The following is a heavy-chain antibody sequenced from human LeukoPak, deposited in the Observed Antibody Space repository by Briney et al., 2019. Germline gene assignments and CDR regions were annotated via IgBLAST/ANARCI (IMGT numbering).Heavy chain of an antibody. D-gene: IGHD3-10*01. CDR3: ARDSHHGSGMGDV. CDR2: IYYSGST. CDR1: GGSISSSSYY. V-gene: IGHV4-39*02. J-gene: IGHJ6*04. Sequence: KPSETLSLTCTVSGGSISSSSYYWGWIRQPPGKGLEWIGSIYYSGSTYYNPSLKSRVTISVDTSKNQFSLKLSSVTAADTAVYYCARDSHHGSGMGDVWGKGTTVTISS.